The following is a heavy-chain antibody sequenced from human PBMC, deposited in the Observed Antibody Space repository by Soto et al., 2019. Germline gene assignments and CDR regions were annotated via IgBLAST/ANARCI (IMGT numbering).Heavy chain of an antibody. D-gene: IGHD6-19*01. CDR2: IVVGSGNT. J-gene: IGHJ4*02. V-gene: IGHV1-58*01. Sequence: GASVKVSCKASGFTFTSSAVQWVRQARGQRLEWIGWIVVGSGNTNYAQKFQERVTITRDMSTSTACMELSSLRSEDTAVYYCAAGTGTIAVVHWGQGTLVTVSS. CDR3: AAGTGTIAVVH. CDR1: GFTFTSSA.